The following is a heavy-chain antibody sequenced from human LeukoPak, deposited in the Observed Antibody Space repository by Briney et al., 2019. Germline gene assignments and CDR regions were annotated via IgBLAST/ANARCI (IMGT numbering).Heavy chain of an antibody. CDR1: GGSISSGGYY. CDR3: ARQARPKYCSSTSCPFFDY. D-gene: IGHD2-2*01. J-gene: IGHJ4*02. CDR2: IYYSGST. Sequence: PSETLSLTCTVSGGSISSGGYYWSWIRQHPGKGLEWIGYIYYSGSTYYNPSLKSRVTISVDTSKNQFSLKLSSVTAADTAVYYCARQARPKYCSSTSCPFFDYWGQGTLVTVSS. V-gene: IGHV4-31*03.